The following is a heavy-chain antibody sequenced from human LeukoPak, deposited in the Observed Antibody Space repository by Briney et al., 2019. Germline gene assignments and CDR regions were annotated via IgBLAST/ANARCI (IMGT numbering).Heavy chain of an antibody. CDR2: IRSKAYGGTT. J-gene: IGHJ4*02. V-gene: IGHV3-49*03. CDR3: TRDGPGLGASPVGFDY. D-gene: IGHD1-26*01. CDR1: GFTFGDYA. Sequence: PGGSLRLSCTASGFTFGDYAMSWFRQAPGKGLEWVGFIRSKAYGGTTEYAASVKGRFTISRDDSKSIAYLQMNSPKTEDTAVYYCTRDGPGLGASPVGFDYWGQGTLVTVSS.